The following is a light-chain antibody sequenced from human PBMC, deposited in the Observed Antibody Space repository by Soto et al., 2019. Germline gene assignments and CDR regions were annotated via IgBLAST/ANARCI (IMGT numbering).Light chain of an antibody. V-gene: IGLV1-44*01. CDR2: SND. CDR3: GALDGPLPARG. J-gene: IGLJ2*01. Sequence: QSVLAQPPSASGTPGQRVTISCSGSNSNIGRNDVTWYQQVPGTAPQCLIYSNDQRPSGVPDRISGSRSGTSASLAISGLQAGGGGGFFRGALDGPLPARGFGGGTKLTVL. CDR1: NSNIGRND.